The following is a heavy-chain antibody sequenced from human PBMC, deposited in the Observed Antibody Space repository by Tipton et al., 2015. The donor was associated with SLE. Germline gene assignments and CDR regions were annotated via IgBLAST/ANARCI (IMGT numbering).Heavy chain of an antibody. Sequence: SLRLSCAASGFTFTTYAMHWVRQAPGKGLEWAAVISYDGNYKYYADSVQGRFTISRDNSKNTLYVQMNSLRVEDMAVYYCARDLLHWGFDYWGQGTLVTVSS. CDR1: GFTFTTYA. CDR3: ARDLLHWGFDY. D-gene: IGHD7-27*01. V-gene: IGHV3-30*04. J-gene: IGHJ4*02. CDR2: ISYDGNYK.